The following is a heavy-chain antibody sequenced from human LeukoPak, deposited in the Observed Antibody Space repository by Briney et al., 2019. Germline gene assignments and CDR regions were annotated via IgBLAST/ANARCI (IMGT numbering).Heavy chain of an antibody. Sequence: SETLSLTCAVSGGSISSGGYSWSWIRQPPGKGLEWIGYIYHSGSTYYNPSLKSRVTISVDRSKNQLSLKLGSVTAADTAVYYCARGAGRWAIWGQGTMVTVSS. CDR3: ARGAGRWAI. V-gene: IGHV4-30-2*01. CDR2: IYHSGST. D-gene: IGHD4-23*01. J-gene: IGHJ3*02. CDR1: GGSISSGGYS.